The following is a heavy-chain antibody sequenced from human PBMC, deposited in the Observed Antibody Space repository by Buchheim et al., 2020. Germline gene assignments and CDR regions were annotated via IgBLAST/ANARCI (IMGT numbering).Heavy chain of an antibody. CDR1: GGSFSGYY. CDR2: IDHTGST. V-gene: IGHV4-34*01. CDR3: AREAGSISPITH. D-gene: IGHD3-10*01. J-gene: IGHJ4*02. Sequence: QVQLQQWGAGLLKPSETLSLTCVVYGGSFSGYYWSWIRQSPGKGLEWIGEIDHTGSTNYNPSLKSRVTISGDTSKNQFSLNLSSVTAADTAVYYCAREAGSISPITHWGQGTL.